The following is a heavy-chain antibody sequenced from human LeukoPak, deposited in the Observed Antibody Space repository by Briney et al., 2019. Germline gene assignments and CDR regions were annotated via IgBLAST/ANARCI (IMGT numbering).Heavy chain of an antibody. Sequence: GESLKISCKGSGYSFTNYWIAWVRQMPGKGLEWMGIIYPGDSDTTYSPSSQGQVTISADKSISTAFLQWSSLKASDTAMYYCARIPAAGSLKGAFDIWGQGTMVTVS. D-gene: IGHD6-13*01. CDR2: IYPGDSDT. J-gene: IGHJ3*02. CDR1: GYSFTNYW. CDR3: ARIPAAGSLKGAFDI. V-gene: IGHV5-51*01.